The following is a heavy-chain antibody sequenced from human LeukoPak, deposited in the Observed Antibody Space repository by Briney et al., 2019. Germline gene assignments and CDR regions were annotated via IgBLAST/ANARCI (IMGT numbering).Heavy chain of an antibody. CDR3: AKDLSGAVAGSFDY. D-gene: IGHD6-19*01. CDR1: GFTFSSYS. Sequence: PGGSLRLSCAASGFTFSSYSMNWVRQAPGKGLEWVSIISDNGDSTYYADSVNGRFIISRDNSKNTLYLQMNSLRAEDTAVYYCAKDLSGAVAGSFDYWGQGTLVTVSS. V-gene: IGHV3-23*01. J-gene: IGHJ4*02. CDR2: ISDNGDST.